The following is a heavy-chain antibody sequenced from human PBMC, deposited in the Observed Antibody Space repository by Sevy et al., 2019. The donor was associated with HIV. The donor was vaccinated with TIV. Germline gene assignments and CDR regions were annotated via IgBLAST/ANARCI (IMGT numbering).Heavy chain of an antibody. CDR1: GFTFSSYG. V-gene: IGHV3-33*01. D-gene: IGHD3-10*01. CDR3: ARDNLLPIMVSMVRGALSYYFDY. J-gene: IGHJ4*02. Sequence: VGSLRLSCAASGFTFSSYGMHWVRQAPGKGLEWVAVIWYDGINRYYADSVKGRFTISRDNSKNTLYLQMNSLRAEDTAVYYCARDNLLPIMVSMVRGALSYYFDYWGQGTLVTVSS. CDR2: IWYDGINR.